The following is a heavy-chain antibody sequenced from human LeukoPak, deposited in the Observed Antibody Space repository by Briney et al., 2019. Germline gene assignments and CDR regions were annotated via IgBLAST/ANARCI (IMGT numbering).Heavy chain of an antibody. CDR2: INHSGST. Sequence: PSETLSLTCAVYGGSFSGYYWSWIRQPPGKGLEWIGEINHSGSTNYNPSLQSRVTISVDTSKNQFSLKLSSVTAADTAVYYCARARADPGSGGGDCLFDYWGQGTLVTVSS. D-gene: IGHD2-21*02. CDR1: GGSFSGYY. J-gene: IGHJ4*02. V-gene: IGHV4-34*01. CDR3: ARARADPGSGGGDCLFDY.